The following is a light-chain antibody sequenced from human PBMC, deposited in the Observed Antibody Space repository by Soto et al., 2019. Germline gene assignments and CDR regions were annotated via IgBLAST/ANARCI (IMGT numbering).Light chain of an antibody. CDR3: GAWDTSLSSGV. CDR2: EDD. V-gene: IGLV1-51*02. Sequence: QSVLTQPPSVSAAPGQKVTISCSGSSSNIGNNFVSWYQHLPGTAPKLLIYEDDKRPSGIPDRFSGSKSGTSSTLGNTGLQTGDEAVYYCGAWDTSLSSGVFGGGTKLTVL. J-gene: IGLJ3*02. CDR1: SSNIGNNF.